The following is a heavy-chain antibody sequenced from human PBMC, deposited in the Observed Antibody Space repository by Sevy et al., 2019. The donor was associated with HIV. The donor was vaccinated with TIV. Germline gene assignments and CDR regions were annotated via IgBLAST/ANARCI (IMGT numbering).Heavy chain of an antibody. CDR3: GRDYWGSIDY. CDR2: AYYNGGT. J-gene: IGHJ4*02. D-gene: IGHD3-16*01. CDR1: GGSLNTYG. Sequence: SETLSLTCTVSGGSLNTYGWSWIRQPPGKGLEWIGYAYYNGGTNYNPSLKSRLTILVGTSERQFSLQLSSVTPADTAVYYCGRDYWGSIDYWGQGVLVTVSS. V-gene: IGHV4-59*01.